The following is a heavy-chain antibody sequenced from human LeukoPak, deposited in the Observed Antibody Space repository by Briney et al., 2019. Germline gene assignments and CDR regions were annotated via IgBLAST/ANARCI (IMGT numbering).Heavy chain of an antibody. D-gene: IGHD3-10*01. J-gene: IGHJ6*02. CDR3: ASDFNAVTMVRGVMDYYYYGMVG. V-gene: IGHV3-30-3*01. Sequence: PGGSLRLSCAASGLTFSGYAMQWARQAPGKGLEWVAVISYDGSNKYYADSVKGRFTISRDNSKNTLYLQMNSLRAEDTAVYYCASDFNAVTMVRGVMDYYYYGMVGWRQGTTVTVSS. CDR1: GLTFSGYA. CDR2: ISYDGSNK.